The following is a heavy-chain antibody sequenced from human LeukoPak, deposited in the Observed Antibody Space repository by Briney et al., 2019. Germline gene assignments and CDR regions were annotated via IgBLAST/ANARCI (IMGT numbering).Heavy chain of an antibody. CDR2: ISSSSSSI. D-gene: IGHD6-19*01. CDR3: ARGRYNSGWSGWFDP. Sequence: GGSLRLSCAASGFTFSSYSMNWARQAPGKGLEWVSSISSSSSSIYYADSVKSRFTVSRDNAKNSLYLQMNSLRAEDTAVYYCARGRYNSGWSGWFDPWGQGTLVTVSS. J-gene: IGHJ5*02. CDR1: GFTFSSYS. V-gene: IGHV3-21*01.